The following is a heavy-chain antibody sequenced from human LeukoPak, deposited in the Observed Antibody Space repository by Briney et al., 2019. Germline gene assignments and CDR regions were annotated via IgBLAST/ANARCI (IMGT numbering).Heavy chain of an antibody. CDR2: IDTSGST. D-gene: IGHD2-2*01. J-gene: IGHJ3*02. Sequence: SETLSLTCTVSGGSISSGSYYWSWIRQPAGKGLEWIGRIDTSGSTNYNPSLKSRVTISVDTSKNQFSLKLSSVTAADTAVYYCARSIVVVPAAKADAFDIWGQGTMVTVSS. CDR1: GGSISSGSYY. CDR3: ARSIVVVPAAKADAFDI. V-gene: IGHV4-61*02.